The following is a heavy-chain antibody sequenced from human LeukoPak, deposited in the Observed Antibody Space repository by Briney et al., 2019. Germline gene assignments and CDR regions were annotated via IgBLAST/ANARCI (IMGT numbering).Heavy chain of an antibody. D-gene: IGHD2-15*01. V-gene: IGHV4-30-4*01. CDR2: IYYSGST. Sequence: SETLSLTCTVSGGSISSGDYYWSWIRQPPGKGLEWIGYIYYSGSTYYNPSLKSRVTISVDTSKNQFSPKLSSVTAADTAVYYCAREVVAASNWFDPWGQGTLVTVSS. J-gene: IGHJ5*02. CDR1: GGSISSGDYY. CDR3: AREVVAASNWFDP.